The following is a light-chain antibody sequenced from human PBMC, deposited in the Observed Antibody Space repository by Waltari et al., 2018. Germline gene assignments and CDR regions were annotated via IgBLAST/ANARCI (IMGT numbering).Light chain of an antibody. V-gene: IGKV3-20*01. CDR2: GAS. CDR3: QHYGSASMYT. CDR1: QSINSSY. J-gene: IGKJ2*01. Sequence: EIVLTQSPGTLSLSLGERATLACRASQSINSSYLAWYQQKPGQAPRLLIYGASSRATGIPDRFSGSGSGTDFTLIISRLEPEDFAVYYCQHYGSASMYTFGQGTKLEIK.